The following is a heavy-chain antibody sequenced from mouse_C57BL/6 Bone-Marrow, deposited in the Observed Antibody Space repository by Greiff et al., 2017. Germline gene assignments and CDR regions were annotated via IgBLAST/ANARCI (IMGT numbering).Heavy chain of an antibody. J-gene: IGHJ2*01. CDR1: GFTFSDYG. V-gene: IGHV5-15*01. CDR3: ARLEGDYFDY. CDR2: ISNLAYSI. Sequence: DVMLVESGGGLVQPGGSLKLSCAASGFTFSDYGMAWVRQAPRKGPEWVAFISNLAYSIYYADTVTGRFTISRENAKNTLYLEMSSLRSEDTAMYYCARLEGDYFDYWGQGTTLTVSS.